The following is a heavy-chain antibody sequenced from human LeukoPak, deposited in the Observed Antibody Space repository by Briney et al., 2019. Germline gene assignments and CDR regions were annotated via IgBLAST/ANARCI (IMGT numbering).Heavy chain of an antibody. V-gene: IGHV5-51*01. CDR3: ARHDSSSPDF. D-gene: IGHD6-13*01. Sequence: GESLKISCKVSGYRLTNNWIGWVRQVPGKGLEWMGIIYPGYSDTRYSPSFQGQVTFSVDKSISTAYLHWSSLKASDTAMYFCARHDSSSPDFWGQGTLVTVSS. CDR1: GYRLTNNW. J-gene: IGHJ1*01. CDR2: IYPGYSDT.